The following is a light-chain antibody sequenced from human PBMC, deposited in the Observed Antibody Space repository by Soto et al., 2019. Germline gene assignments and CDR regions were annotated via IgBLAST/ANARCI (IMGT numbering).Light chain of an antibody. V-gene: IGKV3-15*01. Sequence: EIVLTQSPATLSLSPGERATLSCRASQSVSSNLAWYQQKPGQAPRLLIYGASTRATGIPARFSGSGSGTEFTLTISSLQSEDSAVYYCQQYGSSPTWTFGQGTKVDIK. CDR3: QQYGSSPTWT. J-gene: IGKJ1*01. CDR2: GAS. CDR1: QSVSSN.